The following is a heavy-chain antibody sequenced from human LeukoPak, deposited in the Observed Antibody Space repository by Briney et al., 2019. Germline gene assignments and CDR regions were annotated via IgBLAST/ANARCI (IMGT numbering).Heavy chain of an antibody. J-gene: IGHJ4*02. CDR2: IVVGSGNT. V-gene: IGHV1-58*02. Sequence: SVKVSCLASGFTFTSSAMQWVRQARGQRLEWIGWIVVGSGNTNYAQKFQERVTITRDMSTSTAYMELSSLRSEDTAVYYCAGGYSGYDLGDYWGQGTLVTVSS. CDR1: GFTFTSSA. D-gene: IGHD5-12*01. CDR3: AGGYSGYDLGDY.